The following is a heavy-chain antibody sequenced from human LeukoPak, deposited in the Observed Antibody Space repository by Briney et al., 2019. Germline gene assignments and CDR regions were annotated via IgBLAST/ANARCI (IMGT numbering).Heavy chain of an antibody. CDR3: ARGPPYYDFWSGPPRFDY. CDR2: INHSGST. CDR1: GGSFSGYY. Sequence: SETLSLTCAVYGGSFSGYYWSWIRQPPGKGLEWIGEINHSGSTNYNPSLKSRVTISVDTSKNQFSLKLSSVTAADTAVYYCARGPPYYDFWSGPPRFDYWGQRTLVTVSS. V-gene: IGHV4-34*01. J-gene: IGHJ4*02. D-gene: IGHD3-3*01.